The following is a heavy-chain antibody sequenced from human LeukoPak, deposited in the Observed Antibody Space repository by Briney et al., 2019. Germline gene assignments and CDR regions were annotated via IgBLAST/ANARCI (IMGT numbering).Heavy chain of an antibody. V-gene: IGHV4-59*08. CDR3: ARVRGGGEIAVELAGFDI. CDR1: GGSISSYY. Sequence: PSETLSLTCTVSGGSISSYYWSWIRQPPGKGLEWIGYIYYSGSTNYNPSLKSRVTISVDTSKNQFSLKLSSVTAADTAVYYCARVRGGGEIAVELAGFDIWGQGTMVTVSS. J-gene: IGHJ3*02. CDR2: IYYSGST. D-gene: IGHD2-21*01.